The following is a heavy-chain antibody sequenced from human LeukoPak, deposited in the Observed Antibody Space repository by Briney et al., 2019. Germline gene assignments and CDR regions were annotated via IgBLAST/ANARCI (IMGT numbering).Heavy chain of an antibody. CDR2: INPGNGNT. CDR3: ARDRGWELRHFDY. J-gene: IGHJ4*02. Sequence: ASVNVSCKASGYTFTIFAMHWVRQAPGQRLEWMGWINPGNGNTKYSQKFQGRVTITRNTSASTAFMELSSLRSEDTAVYYCARDRGWELRHFDYWGQGTLVTVSS. CDR1: GYTFTIFA. D-gene: IGHD1-26*01. V-gene: IGHV1-3*01.